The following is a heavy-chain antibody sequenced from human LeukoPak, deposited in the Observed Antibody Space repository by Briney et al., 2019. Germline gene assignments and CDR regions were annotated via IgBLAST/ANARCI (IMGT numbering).Heavy chain of an antibody. V-gene: IGHV3-21*01. CDR2: ISSGSSYI. Sequence: PGGSLRLSCAASGFTFSSYSMNWVRQAPGKGLEWVSSISSGSSYIYYADSVKGRFTISRDNAKNSLYLQMNSLRAEDTAVYYCARGLSGGIAAAGLEDWFDPWGQGTLVTVSS. D-gene: IGHD6-13*01. CDR3: ARGLSGGIAAAGLEDWFDP. CDR1: GFTFSSYS. J-gene: IGHJ5*02.